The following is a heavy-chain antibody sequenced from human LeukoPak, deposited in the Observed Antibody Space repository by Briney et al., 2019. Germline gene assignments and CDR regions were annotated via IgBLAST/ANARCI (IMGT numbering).Heavy chain of an antibody. CDR2: ISSSSSYI. CDR3: AREGRTILYDMDV. Sequence: GGSLRLSCAASGFTFSNYWMSWVRQAPGKGLEWVSSISSSSSYIYYADSVKGRFTISRDNAKNSLYLQMNSLRAEDTAVYYCAREGRTILYDMDVWGQGTTVTVSS. J-gene: IGHJ6*02. CDR1: GFTFSNYW. V-gene: IGHV3-21*01. D-gene: IGHD3-3*01.